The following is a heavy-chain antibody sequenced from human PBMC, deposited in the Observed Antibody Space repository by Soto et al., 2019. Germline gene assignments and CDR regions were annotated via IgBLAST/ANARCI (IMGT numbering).Heavy chain of an antibody. Sequence: ESGGGGVQPGRSLRLSCAASGFTFSSYAMHWVRQAPGKGLEWVAVISYDGSKKDYADAVKGRFTISRDNSKNTLYLQMNSLRAEDTAVYYCARGMYSSSWYGDIWGQGTMVTVSS. V-gene: IGHV3-30-3*01. CDR2: ISYDGSKK. CDR3: ARGMYSSSWYGDI. CDR1: GFTFSSYA. J-gene: IGHJ3*02. D-gene: IGHD6-13*01.